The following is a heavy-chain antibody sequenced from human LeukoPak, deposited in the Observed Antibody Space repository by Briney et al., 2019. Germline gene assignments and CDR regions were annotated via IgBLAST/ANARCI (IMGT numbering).Heavy chain of an antibody. Sequence: PGGSLRLSCAASGFTFSSYAISWVRQAPGNGLEWVSAISGSGGSTYYATSVKGRFTISRDNSKNSLYLQMNSLRAEDTAVYYCAKGALSTDCSSTSCYEGGFDYWGQGTLVTVSS. CDR1: GFTFSSYA. J-gene: IGHJ4*02. CDR2: ISGSGGST. D-gene: IGHD2-2*01. V-gene: IGHV3-23*01. CDR3: AKGALSTDCSSTSCYEGGFDY.